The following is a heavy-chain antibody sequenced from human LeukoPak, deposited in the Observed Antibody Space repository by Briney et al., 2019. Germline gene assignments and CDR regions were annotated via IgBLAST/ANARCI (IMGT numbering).Heavy chain of an antibody. V-gene: IGHV4-4*07. D-gene: IGHD3-22*01. CDR3: ARDRVVASYYFDY. J-gene: IGHJ4*02. CDR2: IYTSGST. Sequence: SETLSLTCTVSGDSISRYYWGWIRQPAGKGLEWIGRIYTSGSTNYNPSLKSRVTMSVDTSKNQFSLKLSSVTAADTAVYYCARDRVVASYYFDYWGQGTLVTVSS. CDR1: GDSISRYY.